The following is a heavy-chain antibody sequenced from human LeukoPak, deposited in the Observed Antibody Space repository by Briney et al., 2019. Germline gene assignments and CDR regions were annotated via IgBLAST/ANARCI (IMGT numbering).Heavy chain of an antibody. J-gene: IGHJ4*02. CDR3: ARDCSSTSCPDGY. CDR1: GGSISSSSYY. V-gene: IGHV4-39*02. CDR2: IYYSGST. Sequence: SETLSLTCTVSGGSISSSSYYWGWIRQPPGKGLEWIGSIYYSGSTYYNPSLKSRVTISVDTSKNQFSLKLSSVTAADTAVYYCARDCSSTSCPDGYWGQGTLVTVSS. D-gene: IGHD2-2*01.